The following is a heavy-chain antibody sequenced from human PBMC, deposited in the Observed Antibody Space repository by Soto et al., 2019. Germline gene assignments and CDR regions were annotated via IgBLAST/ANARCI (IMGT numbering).Heavy chain of an antibody. CDR2: IYYSGST. CDR1: GGSISSSSYY. Sequence: QLQLQESGPGLVKPSETLSLTCTVSGGSISSSSYYWGWIRQPPGKGLEWIGSIYYSGSTYYNPSLKSRVTISVDTSKNQFSLKLSSVTAADTAVYYCARRTLAVAGIDFVGTHDYWGQGTLVTVSS. CDR3: ARRTLAVAGIDFVGTHDY. J-gene: IGHJ4*02. V-gene: IGHV4-39*01. D-gene: IGHD6-19*01.